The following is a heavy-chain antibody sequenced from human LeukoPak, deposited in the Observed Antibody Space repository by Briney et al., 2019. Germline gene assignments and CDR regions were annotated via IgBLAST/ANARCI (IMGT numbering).Heavy chain of an antibody. V-gene: IGHV4-59*08. D-gene: IGHD5-18*01. Sequence: PSETLSLTCTVSGGSISSYYWSWIRQPPGKGLEWIGYIYYSGSTNYNPSLKSRVTISVDTSKNQFSLKLSSVTAADTAVYYCARLAAVGYGYYFDYWGQGTLVTVSS. CDR3: ARLAAVGYGYYFDY. CDR2: IYYSGST. CDR1: GGSISSYY. J-gene: IGHJ4*02.